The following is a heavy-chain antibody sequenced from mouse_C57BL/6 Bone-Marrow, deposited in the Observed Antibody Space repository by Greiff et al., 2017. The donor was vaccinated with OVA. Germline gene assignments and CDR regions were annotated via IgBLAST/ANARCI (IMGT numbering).Heavy chain of an antibody. J-gene: IGHJ1*03. Sequence: QVQLQQSGPELVKPGASVKISCKASGYAFSSSWMNWVKQRPGKGLEWIGRIYPGDGDTNYNGKFKGKATLTADKSSSTAYMQLSSLTSEDSAVYFCARWYYDWYFDVWGTGTTVTVSS. V-gene: IGHV1-82*01. CDR3: ARWYYDWYFDV. CDR1: GYAFSSSW. CDR2: IYPGDGDT. D-gene: IGHD1-1*01.